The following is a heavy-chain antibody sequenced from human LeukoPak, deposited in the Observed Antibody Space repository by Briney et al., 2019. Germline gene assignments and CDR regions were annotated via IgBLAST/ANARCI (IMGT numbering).Heavy chain of an antibody. V-gene: IGHV1-3*01. CDR3: VRDGDAYNFDC. Sequence: ASVKVSCKASGYTFTNYAIHWVRQAPGQRLEWMGWVNAGDGNTMYSQRFQGRVTITRDASASTAYMDLNSLRSEDTAVYYCVRDGDAYNFDCWGQGTLVVVSS. J-gene: IGHJ4*02. CDR1: GYTFTNYA. CDR2: VNAGDGNT. D-gene: IGHD5-24*01.